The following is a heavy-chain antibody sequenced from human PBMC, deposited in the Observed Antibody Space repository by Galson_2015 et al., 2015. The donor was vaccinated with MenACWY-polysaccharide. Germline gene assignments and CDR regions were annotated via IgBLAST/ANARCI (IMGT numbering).Heavy chain of an antibody. Sequence: SLRLSCAASRFSFSNYWMHWVRQAPGKGLVWVSRINSDGSYTAYEDSVKGRFTISRDNVKNTLYLQMNGLRAEDTAVYYCARGSLYCGGDCYSDYWGQGTLVTVSS. CDR3: ARGSLYCGGDCYSDY. CDR2: INSDGSYT. D-gene: IGHD2-21*02. CDR1: RFSFSNYW. J-gene: IGHJ4*02. V-gene: IGHV3-74*01.